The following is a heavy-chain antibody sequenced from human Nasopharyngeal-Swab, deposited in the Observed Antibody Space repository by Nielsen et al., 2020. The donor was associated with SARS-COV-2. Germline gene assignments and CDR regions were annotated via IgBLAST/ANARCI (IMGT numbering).Heavy chain of an antibody. CDR2: ITISGDNI. D-gene: IGHD2-8*01. CDR1: GLTFSRHF. Sequence: GESLKISCVASGLTFSRHFWSWIRQTPAKGLEWVSSITISGDNIYYAESVESRFTISRDISRNTLYLQLSSLRVEDTAIYYCATRPANGDFFVFDYWGQGTLVTVSS. J-gene: IGHJ4*02. CDR3: ATRPANGDFFVFDY. V-gene: IGHV3-23*01.